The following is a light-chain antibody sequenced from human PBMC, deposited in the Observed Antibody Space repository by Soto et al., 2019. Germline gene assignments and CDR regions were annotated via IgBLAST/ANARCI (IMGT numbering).Light chain of an antibody. CDR2: KAS. CDR1: QTISGW. Sequence: DVHMTQSPSTLSGSVGDRVTITCRASQTISGWLAWYQQKPGKAPKLLIYKASTLKSGVPSRFSGSGSGTEFTLTISSLQPDDFATYYCQHYNSYSEAFGQGTKVDI. J-gene: IGKJ1*01. V-gene: IGKV1-5*03. CDR3: QHYNSYSEA.